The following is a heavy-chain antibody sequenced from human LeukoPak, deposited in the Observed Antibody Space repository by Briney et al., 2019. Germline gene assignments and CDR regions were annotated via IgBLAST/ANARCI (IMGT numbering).Heavy chain of an antibody. CDR1: GFTFSNYW. J-gene: IGHJ4*02. V-gene: IGHV3-74*01. CDR2: INTVGGST. D-gene: IGHD3-10*01. Sequence: PGGSLRLSCAASGFTFSNYWMHWVRQAPGKGLVWVSRINTVGGSTTYADSVKGRFTISRDNAKNTLYLQMNSLRAEDTAVYYCAKDLAARSHYYGSGSPFDYWGQGTLVTVSS. CDR3: AKDLAARSHYYGSGSPFDY.